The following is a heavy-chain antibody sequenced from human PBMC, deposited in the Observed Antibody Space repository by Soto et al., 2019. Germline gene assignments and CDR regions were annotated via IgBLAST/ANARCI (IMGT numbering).Heavy chain of an antibody. V-gene: IGHV4-59*08. CDR2: IYYSGST. J-gene: IGHJ4*02. CDR1: GGSIISYY. Sequence: QVQLQESGPGLVKPSETLSLTCTVSGGSIISYYWSWIRQPPGKGLEWIGYIYYSGSTNYNPSLKSRVTISAYTSKNQFSLKLNSMTAADTAVYYCARHNYGSGSTYFDYWGQGTLVTVSS. D-gene: IGHD3-10*01. CDR3: ARHNYGSGSTYFDY.